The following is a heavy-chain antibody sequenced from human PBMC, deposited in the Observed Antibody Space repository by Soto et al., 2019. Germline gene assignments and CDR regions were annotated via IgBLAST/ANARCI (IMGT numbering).Heavy chain of an antibody. J-gene: IGHJ4*02. CDR2: ISSSSSYI. Sequence: SLRLSCSASVFTFSSYSMNLVRHAPGKGLEWVSSISSSSSYIYYADSVKGRFTISRDNAKNSLYLQMNSLRAEDTAVYYCARIGSWALNFDYWGQGTLVTVSS. CDR3: ARIGSWALNFDY. V-gene: IGHV3-21*01. D-gene: IGHD6-13*01. CDR1: VFTFSSYS.